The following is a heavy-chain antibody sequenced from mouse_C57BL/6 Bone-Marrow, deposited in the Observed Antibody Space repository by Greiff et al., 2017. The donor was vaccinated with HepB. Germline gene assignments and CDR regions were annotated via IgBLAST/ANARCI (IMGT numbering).Heavy chain of an antibody. CDR2: IYPGSGST. CDR3: ARSGYYGSSYRLFDY. Sequence: QVQLQQPGAELVKPGASVKMSCKASGYTFTSYWITWVKQRPGQGLEWIGVIYPGSGSTNYNEKFKSKATLTVDTSSSTAYMQLSSLTSEDSAVYYCARSGYYGSSYRLFDYWGQGTTLTVSA. CDR1: GYTFTSYW. D-gene: IGHD1-1*01. V-gene: IGHV1-55*01. J-gene: IGHJ2*01.